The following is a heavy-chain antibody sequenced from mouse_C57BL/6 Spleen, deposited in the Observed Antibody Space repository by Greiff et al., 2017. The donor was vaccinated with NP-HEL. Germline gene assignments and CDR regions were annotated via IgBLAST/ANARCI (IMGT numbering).Heavy chain of an antibody. Sequence: QVQLKESGPGLVAPSQSLSITCTVSGFSLTSYAISWVSQPPGKGLAWLGVIWTGGGTNYNSALKSRMSISKDNSKSQVFLKMNSLQTDDTARYYCARKSDYDYYAMDYWGQGTSVTVSS. CDR2: IWTGGGT. CDR1: GFSLTSYA. D-gene: IGHD2-4*01. CDR3: ARKSDYDYYAMDY. J-gene: IGHJ4*01. V-gene: IGHV2-9-1*01.